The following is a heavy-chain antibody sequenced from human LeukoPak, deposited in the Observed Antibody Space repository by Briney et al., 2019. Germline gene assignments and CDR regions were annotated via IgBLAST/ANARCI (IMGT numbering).Heavy chain of an antibody. CDR1: GLPFSSYW. J-gene: IGHJ4*02. D-gene: IGHD1-26*01. CDR3: ARDLTGAVFDF. CDR2: MTSDGSST. Sequence: GESLRLSCSAHGLPFSSYWRDWVRQTPAKVLVCVSRMTSDGSSTSYADSVRGRFTISRDNAKNTVYLQMNSLRAEDTAVYYCARDLTGAVFDFWGQGTLVTVSS. V-gene: IGHV3-74*01.